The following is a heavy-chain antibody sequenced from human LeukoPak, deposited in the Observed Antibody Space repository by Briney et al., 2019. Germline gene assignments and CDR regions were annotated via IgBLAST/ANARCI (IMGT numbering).Heavy chain of an antibody. Sequence: GGSIRLSSAASEFTLSNAWMSWVRQAPGKGLEWVGRIKSKADGGTTDYAAPVKGRFTISRNNSKNTLYLQMNSLKTEDTAVYYCTTQDIVVVPTELNAFDIWGQGTMVTVSS. V-gene: IGHV3-15*01. J-gene: IGHJ3*02. CDR1: EFTLSNAW. CDR3: TTQDIVVVPTELNAFDI. D-gene: IGHD2-2*01. CDR2: IKSKADGGTT.